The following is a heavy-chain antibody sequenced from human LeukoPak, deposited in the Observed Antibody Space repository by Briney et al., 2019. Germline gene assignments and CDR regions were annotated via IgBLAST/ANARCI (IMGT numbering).Heavy chain of an antibody. V-gene: IGHV3-74*01. D-gene: IGHD2-15*01. J-gene: IGHJ4*02. Sequence: GGSLRLSCAASRFTFSVHWMHWVRQAPGKGLEWVSRINPDESDKAYADSVKGRFTISRDNAKSTLYLQMNSLRVEDTAVYYCAREGVDAKATTQFDYWGQGTLVTVSS. CDR2: INPDESDK. CDR3: AREGVDAKATTQFDY. CDR1: RFTFSVHW.